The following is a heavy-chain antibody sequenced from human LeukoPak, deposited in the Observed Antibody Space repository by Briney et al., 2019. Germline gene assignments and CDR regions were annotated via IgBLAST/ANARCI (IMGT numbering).Heavy chain of an antibody. D-gene: IGHD3-3*01. CDR3: ARDRGYYDFWSGYSPDYYYYYYMDV. J-gene: IGHJ6*03. Sequence: GASVKVSCKASGYTFTSYGISWVRQAPGQGLEWMGWISAYNGNTNYAQKLQGRVTMTTDTSTSTAYMELRSLRSDDTAVYYCARDRGYYDFWSGYSPDYYYYYYMDVWGKGTTVTVSS. CDR2: ISAYNGNT. CDR1: GYTFTSYG. V-gene: IGHV1-18*01.